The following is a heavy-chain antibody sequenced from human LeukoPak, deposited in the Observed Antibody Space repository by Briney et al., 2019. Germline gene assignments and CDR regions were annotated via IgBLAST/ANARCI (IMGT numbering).Heavy chain of an antibody. V-gene: IGHV3-66*04. J-gene: IGHJ4*02. CDR3: ARRAGAYSHPYDY. Sequence: GGSLRLSCAASGFTFSNYAMHWVRQAPGKGLEWVSVIYSGGSTYYADSVKGRFTISRDNSKNTLYLQMNSLRAEDTAVYYCARRAGAYSHPYDYWGQGTLVTVSS. CDR1: GFTFSNYA. D-gene: IGHD4/OR15-4a*01. CDR2: IYSGGST.